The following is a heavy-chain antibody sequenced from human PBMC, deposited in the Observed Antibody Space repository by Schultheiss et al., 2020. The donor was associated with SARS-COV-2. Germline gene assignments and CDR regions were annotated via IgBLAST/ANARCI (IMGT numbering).Heavy chain of an antibody. CDR1: GFTFSSYG. CDR3: TTGARMWGGSGY. Sequence: GESLKISCAASGFTFSSYGMHWVRQAPGKGLEWVGRIKSKTDGGTTDYAAPVKGRFTISRDDSKNTLYLQMNSLKTEDTAVYYCTTGARMWGGSGYWGQGTLVTVSS. CDR2: IKSKTDGGTT. V-gene: IGHV3-15*01. J-gene: IGHJ4*02. D-gene: IGHD1-26*01.